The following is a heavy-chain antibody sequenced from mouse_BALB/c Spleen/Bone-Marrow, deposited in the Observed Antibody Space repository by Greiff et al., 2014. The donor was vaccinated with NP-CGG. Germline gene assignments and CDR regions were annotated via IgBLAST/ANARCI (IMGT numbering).Heavy chain of an antibody. CDR2: IYPYNGGT. CDR3: ARLGRDY. V-gene: IGHV1S29*02. CDR1: GYTFTDYS. J-gene: IGHJ2*01. Sequence: EVKVEESGPELVKPGASVKISCKASGYTFTDYSMHWVKQSHGKSLEWIGYIYPYNGGTGYNQKFKSKATLTVDNSSSTAYMELRSLTSEDSAVYYCARLGRDYWGQGTTLTVSS. D-gene: IGHD4-1*01.